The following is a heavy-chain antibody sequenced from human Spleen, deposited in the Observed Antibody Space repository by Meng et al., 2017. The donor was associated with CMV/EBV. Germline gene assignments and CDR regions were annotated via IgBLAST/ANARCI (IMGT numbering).Heavy chain of an antibody. CDR3: AIEGGYCSSTNCPGDS. CDR1: TFTFSSST. Sequence: GESLKISCAGSTFTFSSSTMSWVRQAPGKGLEWVSSIRSSSNYIYYADSVKGRFTISRDNAKSSVYLQMNSLRAEDTAVYYCAIEGGYCSSTNCPGDSWGQGTLVTVSS. CDR2: IRSSSNYI. V-gene: IGHV3-21*01. J-gene: IGHJ5*02. D-gene: IGHD2-2*01.